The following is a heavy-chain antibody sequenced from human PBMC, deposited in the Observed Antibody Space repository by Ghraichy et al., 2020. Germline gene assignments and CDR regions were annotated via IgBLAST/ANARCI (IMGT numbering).Heavy chain of an antibody. J-gene: IGHJ4*02. D-gene: IGHD4-23*01. CDR3: ARGPLGTVVTY. CDR2: INHTGST. V-gene: IGHV4-34*01. Sequence: GSLRLSCAVSGGSFGGFFWNWIRQPPGKGLEWIGEINHTGSTNYHPSLKSRVTISVGRSKNQFSLRLTSVTAADTAVYYCARGPLGTVVTYWGPGTLVSVSS. CDR1: GGSFGGFF.